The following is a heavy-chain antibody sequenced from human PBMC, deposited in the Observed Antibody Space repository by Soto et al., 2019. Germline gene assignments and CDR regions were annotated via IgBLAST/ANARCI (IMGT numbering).Heavy chain of an antibody. CDR2: IYYSGST. D-gene: IGHD3-16*02. CDR1: GGSISSGDYY. Sequence: PSETLSLTCTVSGGSISSGDYYWSWIRQPPGKGLEWIGYIYYSGSTYYNPSLKSRVTISVDTSKNQFSLKLSSVTAADTAVYYCARDVRLRLGELSYPNWFDPWGQGTLVTV. J-gene: IGHJ5*02. CDR3: ARDVRLRLGELSYPNWFDP. V-gene: IGHV4-30-4*01.